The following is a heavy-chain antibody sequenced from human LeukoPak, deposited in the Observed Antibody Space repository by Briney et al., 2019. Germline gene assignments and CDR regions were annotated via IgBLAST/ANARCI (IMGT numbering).Heavy chain of an antibody. V-gene: IGHV3-53*01. Sequence: GGSLRLSCAASGFSVSSNYMSWVRQAPGKGLEWISVLYSGGSTNYADPVKGRFTTSRDDSKNTLYLQMNSLRAEDTAVYFCARETSAYWGQGTLVTVSS. CDR3: ARETSAY. CDR1: GFSVSSNY. CDR2: LYSGGST. J-gene: IGHJ4*02.